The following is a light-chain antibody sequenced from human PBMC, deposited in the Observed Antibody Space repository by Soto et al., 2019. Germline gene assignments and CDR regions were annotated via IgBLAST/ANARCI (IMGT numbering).Light chain of an antibody. Sequence: DIKMSLSPSTLSASVGDRVVITCRASQSISNWLAWYQQKPGRLPRLLIYDASTLESGVPSRFSGGGSGTEFTLTINNLQPDDLATYICQQYKSYSTFGRGGMVDI. CDR2: DAS. V-gene: IGKV1-5*01. J-gene: IGKJ1*01. CDR1: QSISNW. CDR3: QQYKSYST.